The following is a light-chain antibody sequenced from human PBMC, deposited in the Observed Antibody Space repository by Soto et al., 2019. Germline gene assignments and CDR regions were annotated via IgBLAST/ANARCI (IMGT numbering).Light chain of an antibody. CDR1: SSDVGRYNY. J-gene: IGLJ2*01. CDR3: SSYGVTNNVL. Sequence: QSALTQPPSASGSPGQSVTISCTGTSSDVGRYNYVSWYQQHPGKAPKLMIFEVSKRPSGVPDRFSGSKSGNTASLTVSGLQAEDDADYYCSSYGVTNNVLFGGGTKLTVL. CDR2: EVS. V-gene: IGLV2-8*01.